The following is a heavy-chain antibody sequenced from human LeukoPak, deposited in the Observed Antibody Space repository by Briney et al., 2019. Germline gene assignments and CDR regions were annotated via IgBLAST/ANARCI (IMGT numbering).Heavy chain of an antibody. CDR3: ARAVYYLYYFDY. J-gene: IGHJ4*02. CDR2: IYYSGST. D-gene: IGHD3-10*01. Sequence: SETLSLTCTVSGGSISSYYWSWIRQPPGKGLEWIGYIYYSGSTNYNPSLKSRVTMTVDTSKNQFSLKLSSVTAADTAVYYCARAVYYLYYFDYWGQGTLVTVSS. CDR1: GGSISSYY. V-gene: IGHV4-59*08.